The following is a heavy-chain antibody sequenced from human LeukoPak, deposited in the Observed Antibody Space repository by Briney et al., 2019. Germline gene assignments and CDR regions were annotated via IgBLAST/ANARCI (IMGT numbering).Heavy chain of an antibody. CDR1: GYTFTSYY. CDR2: IIPIFGTA. CDR3: ARDRDGSGSYPDY. J-gene: IGHJ4*02. V-gene: IGHV1-69*13. D-gene: IGHD3-10*01. Sequence: GASVKVSCKASGYTFTSYYMHWVRQAPGQGLEWMGGIIPIFGTANYAQKFQGRVTITADESTSTAYMELSSLRSEDTAVYYCARDRDGSGSYPDYWGQGTLVTVSS.